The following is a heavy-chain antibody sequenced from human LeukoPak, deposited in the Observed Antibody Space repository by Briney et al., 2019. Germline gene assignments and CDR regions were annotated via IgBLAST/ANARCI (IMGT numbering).Heavy chain of an antibody. V-gene: IGHV3-23*01. CDR2: ISGSGGST. D-gene: IGHD1-26*01. Sequence: GGSLRLSCAASGFTFSSYAMSWVRQAPGKGLEWVSAISGSGGSTYYADSVKGRFTISRDNSKNTLYLQMSSLRAEDTAVYYCAKARYSGSSEDYWGQGTLVTVSS. CDR1: GFTFSSYA. CDR3: AKARYSGSSEDY. J-gene: IGHJ4*02.